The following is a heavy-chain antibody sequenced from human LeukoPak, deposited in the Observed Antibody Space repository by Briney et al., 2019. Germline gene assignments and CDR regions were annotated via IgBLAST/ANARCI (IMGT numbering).Heavy chain of an antibody. J-gene: IGHJ4*02. Sequence: GGYLRLYCTASGFPFIEYSMKWVRQAPGKGLEWISYIGIDSGNTKYADSVRGRFTISADKAKNSLYLQMNSLRVEDTAVYYCARDHNYAFDNWGQGTLVSVAS. CDR1: GFPFIEYS. CDR2: IGIDSGNT. D-gene: IGHD1-1*01. CDR3: ARDHNYAFDN. V-gene: IGHV3-48*01.